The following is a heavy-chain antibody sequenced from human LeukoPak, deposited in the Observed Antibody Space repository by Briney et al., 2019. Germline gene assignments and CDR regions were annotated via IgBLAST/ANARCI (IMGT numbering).Heavy chain of an antibody. D-gene: IGHD3-10*01. CDR2: IKSDGSTT. J-gene: IGHJ6*03. V-gene: IGHV3-74*01. CDR3: AREGVIRAWLSYYYYMDV. CDR1: GFTFSGYW. Sequence: PGGSLRLSCAASGFTFSGYWMHWVRQAPGKGLVWVSRIKSDGSTTSYADSVKGRFTISRDNAKNSLYLQMNSLRAEDTAVYYCAREGVIRAWLSYYYYMDVWGKGTTVTVSS.